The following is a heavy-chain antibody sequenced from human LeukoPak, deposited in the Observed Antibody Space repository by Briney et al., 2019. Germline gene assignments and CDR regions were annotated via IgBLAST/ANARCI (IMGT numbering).Heavy chain of an antibody. CDR1: GFTFSSSA. CDR2: ISNNGGYT. CDR3: ARGLPFDY. V-gene: IGHV3-23*01. J-gene: IGHJ4*02. Sequence: QAGGSLRLSCAASGFTFSSSAMSWVRQAPGKGLEWVSAISNNGGYTYYADSVKGRFTISRDNSKNTLYLQMNSLRAEDTAVYYCARGLPFDYWGQGTLVTVSS.